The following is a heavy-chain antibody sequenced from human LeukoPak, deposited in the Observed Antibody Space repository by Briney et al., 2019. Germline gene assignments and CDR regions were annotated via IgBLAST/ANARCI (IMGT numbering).Heavy chain of an antibody. V-gene: IGHV3-9*01. D-gene: IGHD3-10*01. CDR3: ARGPYYGSGQEFDP. J-gene: IGHJ5*02. Sequence: PGRSLRLSCAASGFTFDDYAMHWVRQAPGKGLEWVSGTSWNSGSIGYADSVKGRFTISRDNAKNSLYLQMNSLRAEDTAVYYCARGPYYGSGQEFDPWGQGTLVTVSS. CDR2: TSWNSGSI. CDR1: GFTFDDYA.